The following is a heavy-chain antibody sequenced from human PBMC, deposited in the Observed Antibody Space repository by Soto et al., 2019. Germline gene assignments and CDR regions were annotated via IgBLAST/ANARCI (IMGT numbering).Heavy chain of an antibody. J-gene: IGHJ6*02. CDR2: IIPIFGTA. V-gene: IGHV1-69*01. D-gene: IGHD6-6*01. Sequence: QVQLVQSGAEVKKPGSSVKVSCKASGGTFSSYAISWVRQAPGQGLEWMGGIIPIFGTANYAQKFQGRVTNTAEESTSTAYMELSRLRSEDTAVYYCASVSPSIAAQYDYYGMDVWGQGTTFTVSS. CDR1: GGTFSSYA. CDR3: ASVSPSIAAQYDYYGMDV.